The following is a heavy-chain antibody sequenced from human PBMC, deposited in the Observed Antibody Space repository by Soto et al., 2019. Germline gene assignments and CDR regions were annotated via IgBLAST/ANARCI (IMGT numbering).Heavy chain of an antibody. V-gene: IGHV4-39*01. J-gene: IGHJ4*02. CDR3: AGLDRGVIRDFDY. CDR2: IYYSGST. CDR1: GGSISSSSYY. D-gene: IGHD3-10*01. Sequence: SETLSLTCTVSGGSISSSSYYWGWIRQPPGKGLEWIGSIYYSGSTYYNPSLKSRVTISVDTSKNQFSLKLSSVTAADTAVYYCAGLDRGVIRDFDYWGQGTLVTVSS.